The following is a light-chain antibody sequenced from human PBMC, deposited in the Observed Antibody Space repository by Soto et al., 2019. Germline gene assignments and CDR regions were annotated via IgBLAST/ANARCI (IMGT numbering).Light chain of an antibody. V-gene: IGKV1-5*01. CDR3: QPMRT. CDR1: QSISSW. CDR2: DAS. J-gene: IGKJ1*01. Sequence: DIQMTQSPSTLSASVGDRVTITCRASQSISSWLAWYQQKPGKAPKLLIYDASSLASGVPSRFSGSGSGTEFTLTITRLQADDYATYYCQPMRTFGQGTKVEIK.